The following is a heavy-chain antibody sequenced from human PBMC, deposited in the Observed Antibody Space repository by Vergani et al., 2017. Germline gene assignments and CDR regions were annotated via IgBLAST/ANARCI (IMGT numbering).Heavy chain of an antibody. Sequence: QVQLVESGGGVVQPGRSLRLSCAASGFTFSSYAMHWVRPAPGKGLEWVAVISYDGSNKYYADSVKGRFTISRDNSKNTLYLQMNSLRAEDTAVYYCVGDLFSDFWSGYYGAFDPWGQGTLVTVSS. V-gene: IGHV3-30-3*01. CDR3: VGDLFSDFWSGYYGAFDP. J-gene: IGHJ5*02. CDR2: ISYDGSNK. D-gene: IGHD3-3*01. CDR1: GFTFSSYA.